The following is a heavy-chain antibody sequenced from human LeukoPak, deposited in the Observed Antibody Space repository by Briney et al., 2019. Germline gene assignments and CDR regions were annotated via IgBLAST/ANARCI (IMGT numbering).Heavy chain of an antibody. D-gene: IGHD6-19*01. Sequence: PSETLSLTCAVYGGSFSGYYWSWIRQPPGKGLEWIGEINHSGSTYYNPSLKSRVTISVDTSKNQFSLKLSSVTAADTAVYYCARPSSGWSPWFDPWGQGTLVTVSS. V-gene: IGHV4-34*01. CDR3: ARPSSGWSPWFDP. CDR2: INHSGST. J-gene: IGHJ5*02. CDR1: GGSFSGYY.